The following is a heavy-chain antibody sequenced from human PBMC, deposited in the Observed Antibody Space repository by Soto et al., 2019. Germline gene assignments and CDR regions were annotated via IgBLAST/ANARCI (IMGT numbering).Heavy chain of an antibody. V-gene: IGHV4-38-2*01. CDR2: IYHSGST. CDR3: ARENSNYFDY. Sequence: PSETLSLTCAVSGYSIRSGYYWVWIRQPPGKGLEWIGSIYHSGSTYYNPSLKSRVTISVDTSKNQFSLKLSSVTAADTAVYYCARENSNYFDYWGQGTLVTAPQ. D-gene: IGHD4-4*01. J-gene: IGHJ4*02. CDR1: GYSIRSGYY.